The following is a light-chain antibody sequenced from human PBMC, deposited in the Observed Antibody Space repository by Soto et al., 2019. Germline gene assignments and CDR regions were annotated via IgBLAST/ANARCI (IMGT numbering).Light chain of an antibody. V-gene: IGKV3-11*01. CDR1: QSVSSY. Sequence: EIVLTQSPGTLSLSPGERATLSCGASQSVSSYLAWYQQKPGQAPRLLIYDASTRATGISARFSGSGSGTDFTLTISSLQPEDFATYYCQQATRFPVSFGGGTKV. CDR3: QQATRFPVS. CDR2: DAS. J-gene: IGKJ4*01.